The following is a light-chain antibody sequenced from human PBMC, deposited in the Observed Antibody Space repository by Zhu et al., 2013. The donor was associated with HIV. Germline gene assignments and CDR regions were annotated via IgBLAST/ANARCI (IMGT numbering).Light chain of an antibody. CDR3: DFRDSLATHHV. Sequence: SSELTQDPAVSVALGQTVTITCQGDSLKNYYATWYQQKPGQAPVIVIYGKNRRPSGISERFSGSNSGTTASLTITGAQTEDEADYYCDFRDSLATHHVFGPGTKVTVL. CDR1: SLKNYY. CDR2: GKN. J-gene: IGLJ1*01. V-gene: IGLV3-19*01.